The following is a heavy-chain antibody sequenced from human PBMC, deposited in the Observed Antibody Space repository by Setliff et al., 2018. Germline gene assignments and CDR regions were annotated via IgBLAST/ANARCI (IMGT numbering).Heavy chain of an antibody. CDR1: GGTFRSYG. CDR2: TIPSFGST. D-gene: IGHD2-2*01. CDR3: ARGPPDFVVVPAAAKFGF. V-gene: IGHV1-69*05. Sequence: SVKVSCKASGGTFRSYGISWVRQAPGQGLEWMGGTIPSFGSTNYAQKFQDRVTIITDESTSTAYMELRSLRSDDTAVYYCARGPPDFVVVPAAAKFGFWGQGTLVTVSS. J-gene: IGHJ4*02.